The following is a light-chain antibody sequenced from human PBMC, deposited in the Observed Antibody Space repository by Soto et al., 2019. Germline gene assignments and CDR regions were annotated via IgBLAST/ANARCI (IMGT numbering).Light chain of an antibody. CDR3: SSYAGSNNFEV. V-gene: IGLV2-8*01. CDR2: EVS. CDR1: SSDVGGYNY. Sequence: QSALTQPPSASGSPGQSVTISCTGTSSDVGGYNYVSWYQQHPGKAPKLMIYEVSKRPSGVPDRFSGPKSGNTASLTVSGLQAEDEADYYCSSYAGSNNFEVFGGGTKVTVL. J-gene: IGLJ3*02.